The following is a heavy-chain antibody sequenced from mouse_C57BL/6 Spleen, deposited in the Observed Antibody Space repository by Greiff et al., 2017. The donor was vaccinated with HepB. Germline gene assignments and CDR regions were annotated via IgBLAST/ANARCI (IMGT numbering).Heavy chain of an antibody. CDR2: IDPEDGDT. CDR3: TTHYYGSSSYAMDY. J-gene: IGHJ4*01. Sequence: VQLKQSGAELVRPGASVKLSCTASGFNIKDYYMHWVKQRPEQGLEWIGRIDPEDGDTEYAPKFQGKATMTADTSSNTAYLQLSSLTSEDTAVYYCTTHYYGSSSYAMDYWGQGTSVTVSS. V-gene: IGHV14-1*01. D-gene: IGHD1-1*01. CDR1: GFNIKDYY.